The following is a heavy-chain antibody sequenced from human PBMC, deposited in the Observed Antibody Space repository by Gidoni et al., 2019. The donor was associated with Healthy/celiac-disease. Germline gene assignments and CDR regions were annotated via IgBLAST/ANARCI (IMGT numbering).Heavy chain of an antibody. J-gene: IGHJ6*02. Sequence: EVQLVESGGGLVKPGGSLRLFCAASGFTFSSYSMNWVRQAPGKGLEWVSSISSSSSYIYYADSVKGRFTISRDNAKNSLYLQMNSLRAEDTAVYYCARDRFSEDIVVVPAAMGYYYGMDVWGQGTTVTVSS. CDR1: GFTFSSYS. CDR3: ARDRFSEDIVVVPAAMGYYYGMDV. CDR2: ISSSSSYI. V-gene: IGHV3-21*01. D-gene: IGHD2-2*01.